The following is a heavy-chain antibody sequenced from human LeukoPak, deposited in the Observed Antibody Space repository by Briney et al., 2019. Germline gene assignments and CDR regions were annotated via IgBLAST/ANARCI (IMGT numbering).Heavy chain of an antibody. CDR3: ARASRWLVYYYGMDV. CDR1: GYTFTSYA. V-gene: IGHV1-3*01. Sequence: ASVKVSCKASGYTFTSYAMHWVRQAPGQRLEWMGWINAGNGNTKYSQKFQGRVTITRDTSASTAYMEPSSLRSEDTAVYYCARASRWLVYYYGMDVWGKGTTVTVSS. CDR2: INAGNGNT. D-gene: IGHD6-19*01. J-gene: IGHJ6*04.